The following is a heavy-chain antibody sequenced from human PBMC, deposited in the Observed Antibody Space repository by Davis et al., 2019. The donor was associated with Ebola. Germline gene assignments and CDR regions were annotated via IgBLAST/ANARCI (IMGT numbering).Heavy chain of an antibody. CDR1: GYSFTAYY. CDR3: AREGWLTVNRDYYYYGMDV. D-gene: IGHD4-11*01. Sequence: ASVKVSCKASGYSFTAYYMHWVRQAPGQGLEWMGWINSHSGGTNSAQKFQGRVTMTSDTTISTAYMELSRLRSDDTAVYYCAREGWLTVNRDYYYYGMDVWGQGTTVTVSS. CDR2: INSHSGGT. J-gene: IGHJ6*02. V-gene: IGHV1-2*02.